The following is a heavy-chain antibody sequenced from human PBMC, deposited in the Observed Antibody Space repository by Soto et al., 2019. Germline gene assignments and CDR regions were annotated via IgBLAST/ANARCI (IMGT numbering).Heavy chain of an antibody. V-gene: IGHV5-10-1*01. CDR1: GYNFTNYL. CDR3: ATFSDV. CDR2: IDPSDSYT. J-gene: IGHJ6*02. Sequence: GESLKISCKGSGYNFTNYLIIWVRQMPGKGLEWMGRIDPSDSYTKYSPSLQGHVTISADKSIGTAYLQWSRLKASDTAMYYCATFSDVWGQGTTVTVSS.